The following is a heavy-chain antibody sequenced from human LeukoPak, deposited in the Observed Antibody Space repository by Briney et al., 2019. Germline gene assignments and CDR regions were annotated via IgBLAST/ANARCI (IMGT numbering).Heavy chain of an antibody. CDR2: IIPIFGIA. CDR3: ARELNFWFDP. V-gene: IGHV1-69*04. J-gene: IGHJ5*02. CDR1: GGTFSSYA. Sequence: ASVKVSCKASGGTFSSYAISWVRQAPGQGLEWMGRIIPIFGIANYAQKFQRRVTITADKSTSTAYMELSSLRSEDTAVYYCARELNFWFDPWGQGTLVTVSS. D-gene: IGHD4/OR15-4a*01.